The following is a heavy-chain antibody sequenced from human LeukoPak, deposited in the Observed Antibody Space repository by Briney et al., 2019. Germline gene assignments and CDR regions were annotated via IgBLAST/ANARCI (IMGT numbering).Heavy chain of an antibody. CDR2: IYYSGST. CDR1: GGSISSYY. D-gene: IGHD1-1*01. Sequence: PSETPSLTCTVSGGSISSYYWSWIRQPPGKGLEWIGYIYYSGSTNYNPSLKSRVTISVDTSKNQFSLKLSSVTAADTAVYYCARQWKDFDFWGQGTLVTVSS. J-gene: IGHJ4*02. V-gene: IGHV4-59*08. CDR3: ARQWKDFDF.